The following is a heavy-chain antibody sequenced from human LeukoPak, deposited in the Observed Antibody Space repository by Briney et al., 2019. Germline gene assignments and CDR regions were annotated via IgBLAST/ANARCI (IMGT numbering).Heavy chain of an antibody. J-gene: IGHJ4*02. D-gene: IGHD2-15*01. CDR1: GFTFSTYA. CDR2: ISGGAGNT. Sequence: SGASLRLSCTASGFTFSTYAMSWVRQAPGKGLECVSTISGGAGNTYYADSVKGRFTISRDNSKNTLYLQMNSLRAEDTAVYYCARDGYCSGGTCHTSGYWGQGTLVTVSS. CDR3: ARDGYCSGGTCHTSGY. V-gene: IGHV3-23*01.